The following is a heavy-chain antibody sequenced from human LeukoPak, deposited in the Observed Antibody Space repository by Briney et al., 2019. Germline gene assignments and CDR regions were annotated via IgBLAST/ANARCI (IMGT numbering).Heavy chain of an antibody. CDR2: ISSRSSFI. J-gene: IGHJ3*02. CDR1: GFTFSTYS. Sequence: VGSLRLSCAASGFTFSTYSMNWVRQAPGKGLERVSSISSRSSFIYYADSVKGRFTISRDNAKNSLHLQMNSLRAEDTAVYYCARDPYYYESSGYFFGAFDIWGQGTMVAVSS. V-gene: IGHV3-21*01. CDR3: ARDPYYYESSGYFFGAFDI. D-gene: IGHD3-22*01.